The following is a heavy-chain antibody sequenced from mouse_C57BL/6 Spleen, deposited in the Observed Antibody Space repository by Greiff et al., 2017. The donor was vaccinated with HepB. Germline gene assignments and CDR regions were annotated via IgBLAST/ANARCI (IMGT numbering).Heavy chain of an antibody. D-gene: IGHD2-4*01. CDR2: IYPGSGST. CDR1: GYTFTSYW. J-gene: IGHJ2*01. V-gene: IGHV1-55*01. CDR3: ARKGYYDYTFFDY. Sequence: VQLQQPGAELVKPGASVKMSCKASGYTFTSYWITWVKQRPGQGLEWIGDIYPGSGSTNYNEKFKSKATLTVDTSSSTAYMQLSSLTSEDSAVYYCARKGYYDYTFFDYWGQGTTLTVSS.